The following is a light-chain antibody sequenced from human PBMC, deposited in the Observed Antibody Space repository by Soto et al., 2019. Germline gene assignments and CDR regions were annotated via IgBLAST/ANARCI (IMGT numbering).Light chain of an antibody. CDR2: DVS. CDR1: QDIRGA. J-gene: IGKJ5*01. CDR3: QQFNPYPIT. V-gene: IGKV1-13*02. Sequence: AIQLTQSPSSLSASVGDRVTITCRASQDIRGALAWYQQKPGKAPKFLIFDVSTLQSGVPSRFSGSGFGTDFTLTFSSLQPEDFGTYYCQQFNPYPITFGQGTRLEIK.